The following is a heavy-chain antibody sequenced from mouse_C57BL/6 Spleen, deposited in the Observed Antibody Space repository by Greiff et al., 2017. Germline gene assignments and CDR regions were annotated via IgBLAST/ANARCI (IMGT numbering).Heavy chain of an antibody. CDR1: GYTFTSYW. J-gene: IGHJ2*01. CDR3: ARYADYFDY. CDR2: IDPSDSYT. Sequence: QVQLQQPGAELVKPGASVKLSCKASGYTFTSYWMQWVKQRPGQGLEWIGEIDPSDSYTNYNQKFKGKATLTVDTSSSTAYMQLSSMTSEDPAVYYCARYADYFDYWGQGTTLTVSS. V-gene: IGHV1-50*01. D-gene: IGHD6-5*01.